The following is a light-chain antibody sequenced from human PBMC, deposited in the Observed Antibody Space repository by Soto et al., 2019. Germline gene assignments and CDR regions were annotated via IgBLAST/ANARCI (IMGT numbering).Light chain of an antibody. J-gene: IGLJ2*01. CDR3: AAWEDSLRGRV. V-gene: IGLV1-44*01. Sequence: QTVVPQPPSASGTPGQRVTISCSGSSSNIGSNPVSWYQQLPGTAPKSLIYSDNQRPSGVPDRISGSRSGTSASLAISGLQSEDEAEYYCAAWEDSLRGRVFGGGTTVTVL. CDR2: SDN. CDR1: SSNIGSNP.